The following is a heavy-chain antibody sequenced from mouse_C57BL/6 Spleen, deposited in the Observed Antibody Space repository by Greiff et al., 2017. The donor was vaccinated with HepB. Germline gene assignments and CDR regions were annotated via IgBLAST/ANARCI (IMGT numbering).Heavy chain of an antibody. Sequence: VQLQQSGPVLVKPGASVKISCKASGYAFCSSWMNWVKPRPGKGLERLGRIYPGDGETNYNGKFKGKATLTAVKSSSTAYMQRCSLTSEDSAFFVWARSGSSGYYCDDWGQGTTLTVAS. CDR1: GYAFCSSW. J-gene: IGHJ2*01. D-gene: IGHD3-2*02. CDR3: ARSGSSGYYCDD. V-gene: IGHV1-82*01. CDR2: IYPGDGET.